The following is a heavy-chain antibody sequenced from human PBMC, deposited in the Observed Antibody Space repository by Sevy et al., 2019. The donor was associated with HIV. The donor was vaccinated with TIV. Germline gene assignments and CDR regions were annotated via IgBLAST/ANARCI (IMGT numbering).Heavy chain of an antibody. CDR3: AGENAWGRGYS. J-gene: IGHJ4*02. D-gene: IGHD1-26*01. CDR2: IYYNGHI. V-gene: IGHV4-59*08. CDR1: GGSITSLY. Sequence: SETLSLTCTVSGGSITSLYWNWIRQPPGKGLEWIANIYYNGHINYNPSLKSRVTLSLETSKHQFSLRLSSVTAADTAMYYCAGENAWGRGYSWGQGTLVTVSS.